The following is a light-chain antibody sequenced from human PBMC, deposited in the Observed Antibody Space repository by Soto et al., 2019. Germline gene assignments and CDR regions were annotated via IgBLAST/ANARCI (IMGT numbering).Light chain of an antibody. V-gene: IGLV2-8*01. CDR2: DVT. J-gene: IGLJ1*01. CDR1: ISDVGSYNY. CDR3: ASYAGSNTTYV. Sequence: QSALTQPPSSSGSPGQTVTISCTGTISDVGSYNYVSWYQHHPGKAPKLIIFDVTKSPSGVPDRFSGSKSGNTASLTVSGLQAEDEADYYCASYAGSNTTYVFGTGTKVTVL.